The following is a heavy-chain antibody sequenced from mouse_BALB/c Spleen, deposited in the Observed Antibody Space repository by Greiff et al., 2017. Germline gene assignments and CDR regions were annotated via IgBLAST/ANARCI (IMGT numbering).Heavy chain of an antibody. D-gene: IGHD1-1*02. J-gene: IGHJ4*01. CDR3: ARRADYGASYYAMDY. Sequence: EVKLMESGGDLVKPGGSLKLSCAASGFTFSSYGMSWVRQTPDKRLEWVATISSGGSYTYYPDSVKGRFTISRDNAKNTLYLQMSSLKSEDTAMYYCARRADYGASYYAMDYWGQGTSVTVSS. CDR1: GFTFSSYG. CDR2: ISSGGSYT. V-gene: IGHV5-6*02.